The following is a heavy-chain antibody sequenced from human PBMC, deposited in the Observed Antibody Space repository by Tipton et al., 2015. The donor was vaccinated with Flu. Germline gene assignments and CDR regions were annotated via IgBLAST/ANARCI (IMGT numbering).Heavy chain of an antibody. V-gene: IGHV3-33*05. CDR3: ATDTGPYDWTYGGFDY. D-gene: IGHD1-7*01. Sequence: QVQLVQSGGGVVQPGRSLRLSCTVSGFTLSDYAMHWVRQAPGKGLEWVALIAYDGSKRYYADSVRGRFTISRDTSKNTLYFQMDSLRAEDTAIYYCATDTGPYDWTYGGFDYWGQGALVTVSS. CDR2: IAYDGSKR. J-gene: IGHJ4*02. CDR1: GFTLSDYA.